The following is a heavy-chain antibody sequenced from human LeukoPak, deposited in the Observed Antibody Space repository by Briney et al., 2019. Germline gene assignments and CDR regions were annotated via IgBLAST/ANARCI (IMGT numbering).Heavy chain of an antibody. Sequence: GGSLRLSCAASGFTFSSYAMSWVRQAPGKGLEWVTTISGSGGSTYYADSVKGRFTISRDNSKNTLYLQMNSLRAEDTAVYYCSYSCSWFYFDCWGQGTLVTVSS. CDR3: SYSCSWFYFDC. CDR2: ISGSGGST. V-gene: IGHV3-23*01. D-gene: IGHD6-13*01. CDR1: GFTFSSYA. J-gene: IGHJ4*02.